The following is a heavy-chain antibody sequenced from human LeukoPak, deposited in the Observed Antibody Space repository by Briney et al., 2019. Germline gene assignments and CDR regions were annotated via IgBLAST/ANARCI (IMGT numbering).Heavy chain of an antibody. V-gene: IGHV3-7*03. J-gene: IGHJ6*02. CDR2: IKQDGSEK. CDR3: ERLIVIPGGIDV. D-gene: IGHD2/OR15-2a*01. CDR1: GFIFSSYG. Sequence: PGGSLRLSCAASGFIFSSYGMSWVRQAPGKGLEWVANIKQDGSEKYYVDSVKGRFTISRDNAKNSLYLQMNSLRAEDTAVYYCERLIVIPGGIDVWGQGTTVTVSS.